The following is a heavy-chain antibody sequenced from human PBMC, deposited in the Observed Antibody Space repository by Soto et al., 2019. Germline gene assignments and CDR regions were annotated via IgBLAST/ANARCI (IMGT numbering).Heavy chain of an antibody. V-gene: IGHV3-74*01. CDR2: INGDGSSR. Sequence: PGGSLRLSCVASGFTFTNYWVHWVRQAPGRGLVWVSRINGDGSSRSYADSVKGRFTISRDNAKNTLYLQMSSLRVEDTAVYYCARDNWNSYWGQGTLVTVSS. CDR1: GFTFTNYW. D-gene: IGHD1-7*01. J-gene: IGHJ4*01. CDR3: ARDNWNSY.